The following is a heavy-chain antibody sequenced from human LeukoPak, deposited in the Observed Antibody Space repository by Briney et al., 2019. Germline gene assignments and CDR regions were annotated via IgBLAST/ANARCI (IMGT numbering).Heavy chain of an antibody. Sequence: GGSLRLSCAVSGFTFSSYRMNWVRQAPGKGLEWVSSISNSSTYIYYADSVKGRFTISRDNAKNSLYLQMNSLRAEDTAVYYCARGSTGIATIRNDYWGQGTLVTVSS. V-gene: IGHV3-21*01. D-gene: IGHD6-13*01. CDR1: GFTFSSYR. CDR3: ARGSTGIATIRNDY. CDR2: ISNSSTYI. J-gene: IGHJ4*02.